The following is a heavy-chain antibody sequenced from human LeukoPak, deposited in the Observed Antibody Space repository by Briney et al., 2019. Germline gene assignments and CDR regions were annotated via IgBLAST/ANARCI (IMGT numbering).Heavy chain of an antibody. CDR3: ASSPGDGYNSGYYYGMDV. V-gene: IGHV1-8*01. D-gene: IGHD5-24*01. CDR1: GYTFTSYD. CDR2: MNPNSVNT. Sequence: ASVKVSCKASGYTFTSYDINWVRQATGQGLEWMGWMNPNSVNTGYAQKFQGRVTMTRDTSTSTVYMELSSLRSEDTAVYYCASSPGDGYNSGYYYGMDVWGQGTTVTVSS. J-gene: IGHJ6*02.